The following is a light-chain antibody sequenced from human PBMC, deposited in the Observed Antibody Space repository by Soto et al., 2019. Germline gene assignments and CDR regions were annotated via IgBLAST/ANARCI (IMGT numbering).Light chain of an antibody. V-gene: IGKV1-17*01. J-gene: IGKJ1*01. CDR3: QQHNAYPWT. Sequence: DIQMTQSPSSLSASVGDRVTITCRASQDIRNNLDWFQQRPGKVPKRLIYTASSLQSGVPSRFSGSGSGTEFTLTISSLQPEDFATYHCQQHNAYPWTFGQGTKVELK. CDR2: TAS. CDR1: QDIRNN.